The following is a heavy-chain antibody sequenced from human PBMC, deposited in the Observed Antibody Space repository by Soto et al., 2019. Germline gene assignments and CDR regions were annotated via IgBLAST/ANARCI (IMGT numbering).Heavy chain of an antibody. CDR3: ARGQVVAAQH. J-gene: IGHJ4*02. Sequence: QLQLQESGSGLVKPSQTLSLTCADSGGSISSGGYSWSCIRQPPGKGLEWIGYIYHSGSTYYNPSLKRRVTLSVDRSKNQFALKLSSVTAADTAVYYCARGQVVAAQHWGQGTLVTVSS. V-gene: IGHV4-30-2*01. CDR2: IYHSGST. D-gene: IGHD2-15*01. CDR1: GGSISSGGYS.